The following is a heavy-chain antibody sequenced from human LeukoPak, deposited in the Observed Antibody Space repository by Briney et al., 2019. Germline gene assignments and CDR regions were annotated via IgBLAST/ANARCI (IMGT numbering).Heavy chain of an antibody. J-gene: IGHJ4*02. Sequence: ASVKVSCKASGYTSTGYYMHWVRQAPGQGLEWMGWITPNSGGTNYAQKFQGRVTMTRDTPISTAYMELSRLTSDDTAVYFCARGLPSPIDHYYFDYWGQGSLVTVSS. V-gene: IGHV1-2*02. CDR3: ARGLPSPIDHYYFDY. D-gene: IGHD5-12*01. CDR1: GYTSTGYY. CDR2: ITPNSGGT.